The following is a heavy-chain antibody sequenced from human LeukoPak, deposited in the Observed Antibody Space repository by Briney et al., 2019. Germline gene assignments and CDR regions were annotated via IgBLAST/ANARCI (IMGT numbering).Heavy chain of an antibody. CDR2: IYPGDSDT. J-gene: IGHJ5*02. V-gene: IGHV5-51*01. CDR3: ARRFVDPHDYGDYAVGGPEKNWFDP. D-gene: IGHD4-17*01. CDR1: GSSFTSYW. Sequence: PGASLQISCQGSGSSFTSYWIGWVRQLPGKGLEWMGIIYPGDSDTRYSPSFQGQVTISADKSISTAYLQWSSLKASDTAMYYCARRFVDPHDYGDYAVGGPEKNWFDPWGQGTLVTVSS.